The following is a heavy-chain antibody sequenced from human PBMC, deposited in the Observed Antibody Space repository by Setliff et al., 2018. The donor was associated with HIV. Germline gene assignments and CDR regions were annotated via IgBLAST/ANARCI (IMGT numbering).Heavy chain of an antibody. D-gene: IGHD6-13*01. J-gene: IGHJ6*03. Sequence: GGSLRLSCAASGFTFSTYEMNWVRQAPGKGLEWVAYISSSDSTIYYADSVKGRFTIYRDNAKNSLFLQMDSLRVEDTAVYHCAKARSGYQLMPGYYYMDVWGQGTTVTVSS. CDR3: AKARSGYQLMPGYYYMDV. CDR1: GFTFSTYE. V-gene: IGHV3-48*03. CDR2: ISSSDSTI.